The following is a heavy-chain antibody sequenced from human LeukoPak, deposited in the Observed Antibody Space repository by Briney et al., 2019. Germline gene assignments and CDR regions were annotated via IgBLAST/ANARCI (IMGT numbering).Heavy chain of an antibody. J-gene: IGHJ6*03. CDR3: ASSTTPSTYYYYYYMDV. D-gene: IGHD4-11*01. CDR1: GGSTSSYY. CDR2: IYTSGST. Sequence: SETLSLTCTVSGGSTSSYYWSWIRQPAGKGLEWIGRIYTSGSTNYNPSLKSRVTISVDKSKSQFSLKLSSVTAADTAVYYCASSTTPSTYYYYYYMDVWGKGTTVTVSS. V-gene: IGHV4-4*07.